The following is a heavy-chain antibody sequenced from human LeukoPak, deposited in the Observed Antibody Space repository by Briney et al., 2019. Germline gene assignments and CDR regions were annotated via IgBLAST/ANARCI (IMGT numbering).Heavy chain of an antibody. CDR2: VYSSGSS. D-gene: IGHD1-14*01. V-gene: IGHV4-61*02. J-gene: IGHJ5*02. Sequence: SQTLSLTCTVSGGSINRGPYYWSWLRLPAGKGLQWIGRVYSSGSSYNPSLKSRVTISIDTSENQFSLKLDSVTAADTAVYFCARELDHSSNWFDPWGQGALVTVSS. CDR3: ARELDHSSNWFDP. CDR1: GGSINRGPYY.